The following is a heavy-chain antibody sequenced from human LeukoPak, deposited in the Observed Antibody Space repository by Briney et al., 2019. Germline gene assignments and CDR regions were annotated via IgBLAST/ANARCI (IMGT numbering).Heavy chain of an antibody. J-gene: IGHJ3*02. CDR3: AREGWTYCGGDCYSDDDFDI. CDR2: IWYDGSNK. CDR1: GFTFSSDG. D-gene: IGHD2-21*02. Sequence: GRSLRLSCAASGFTFSSDGMHWVRQAPGKGLEWVGVIWYDGSNKYYADSVKGRFTISRDNSKNTLSLQMNSLRAEDTAVYYCAREGWTYCGGDCYSDDDFDIWGQGTMVTVSS. V-gene: IGHV3-33*01.